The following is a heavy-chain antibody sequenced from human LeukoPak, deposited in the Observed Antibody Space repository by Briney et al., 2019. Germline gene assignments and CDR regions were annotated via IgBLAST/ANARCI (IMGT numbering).Heavy chain of an antibody. CDR3: ARGGDGDYGAFHL. J-gene: IGHJ3*01. CDR2: IYYSGGT. V-gene: IGHV4-31*03. Sequence: PSETLSLTCTVSGGSLTSGGYYWSWIRQHPGKGLEWIGYIYYSGGTYYNPSLKSRVTISVDTSKNQFSLKLSSVTAADTAVYYCARGGDGDYGAFHLWGQGTLVIVS. CDR1: GGSLTSGGYY. D-gene: IGHD4-17*01.